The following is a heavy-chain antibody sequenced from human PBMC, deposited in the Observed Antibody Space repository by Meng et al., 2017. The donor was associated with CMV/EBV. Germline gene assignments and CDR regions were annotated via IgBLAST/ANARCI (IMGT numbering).Heavy chain of an antibody. CDR3: ATTGGSANYYYYYGMDV. CDR1: GGTFSSYA. Sequence: SVKVSCKASGGTFSSYAISWVRQAPGQGLEWVGGIIPIFGTANYAQKFQGRVTITTDESTSTAYMELSSLRSEDTAVYYCATTGGSANYYYYYGMDVWGQGTTVTVSS. J-gene: IGHJ6*02. CDR2: IIPIFGTA. D-gene: IGHD4-17*01. V-gene: IGHV1-69*05.